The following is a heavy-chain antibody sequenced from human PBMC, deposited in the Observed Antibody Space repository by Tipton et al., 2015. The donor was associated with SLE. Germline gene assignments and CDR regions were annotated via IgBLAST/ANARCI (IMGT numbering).Heavy chain of an antibody. CDR3: ALGEYYYYYGMDV. CDR2: IYYSGST. V-gene: IGHV4-39*01. D-gene: IGHD3-10*01. J-gene: IGHJ6*02. CDR1: GGSISSSSYY. Sequence: TLSLTCTVSGGSISSSSYYWGWIRQPPGKGLEWIGSIYYSGSTYYNPSLKSRVTISVDTSKNQFSLKLSSVTAADTAVYYCALGEYYYYYGMDVWGQGTTVTVSS.